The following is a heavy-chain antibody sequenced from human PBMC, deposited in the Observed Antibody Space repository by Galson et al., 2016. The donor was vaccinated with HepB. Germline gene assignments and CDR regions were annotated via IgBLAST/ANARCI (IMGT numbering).Heavy chain of an antibody. V-gene: IGHV2-70*01. J-gene: IGHJ4*02. CDR3: ARTPPPAGYSSSWYYFDY. CDR1: GFSLSTGGMC. D-gene: IGHD6-13*01. Sequence: PALVKPTQTLTLTCTFSGFSLSTGGMCVSWIRQPPGKALEWLALIDWDDDKYYSTSLKTRLTISKDTSKNQVVLTMTNMDPVDTATYYCARTPPPAGYSSSWYYFDYWGQGTLVTVSS. CDR2: IDWDDDK.